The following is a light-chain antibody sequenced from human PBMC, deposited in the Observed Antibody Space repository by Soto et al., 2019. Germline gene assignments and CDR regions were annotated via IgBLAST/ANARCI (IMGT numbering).Light chain of an antibody. V-gene: IGLV2-8*01. CDR3: CSSEAGYNYL. CDR1: SSDVGAYNY. Sequence: QSALTQPPSASGSPGQSVTISCTGTSSDVGAYNYVSWYQQHPGKAPKLMIYDVPKWPSGVPDRFPGSNSGNTASLTISGLQDEDEADYFCCSSEAGYNYLFGTGTKVTVL. CDR2: DVP. J-gene: IGLJ1*01.